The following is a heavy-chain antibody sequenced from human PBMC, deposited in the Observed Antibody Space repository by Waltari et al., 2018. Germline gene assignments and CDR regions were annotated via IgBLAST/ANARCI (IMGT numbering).Heavy chain of an antibody. J-gene: IGHJ4*02. Sequence: EVHLLESGGGLVQPGGSLRLSCAASGFSLSAHWMSWVRQAPGKGLECGANINYDGSATYHVDSVNGRFLISRDNAKNSLYLQMNSVTAEDTAIYYCARGSASHVRFWDLWGQGTMVTVSS. CDR2: INYDGSAT. V-gene: IGHV3-7*03. D-gene: IGHD1-26*01. CDR3: ARGSASHVRFWDL. CDR1: GFSLSAHW.